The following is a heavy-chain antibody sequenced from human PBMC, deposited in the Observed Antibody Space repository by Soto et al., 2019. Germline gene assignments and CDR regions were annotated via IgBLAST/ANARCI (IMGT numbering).Heavy chain of an antibody. Sequence: SETLSLTCAVYGGSFSDHFWTWIRQAPGKDLEWIGEVNHYVTTNYKPSLKSRATVSADTSKNQFSLKLRSVTAADTAVYYCARGTSLTGVLQRDAPDKYYFDFWSQGTLVTVSS. V-gene: IGHV4-34*01. D-gene: IGHD3-9*01. CDR3: ARGTSLTGVLQRDAPDKYYFDF. CDR1: GGSFSDHF. J-gene: IGHJ4*01. CDR2: VNHYVTT.